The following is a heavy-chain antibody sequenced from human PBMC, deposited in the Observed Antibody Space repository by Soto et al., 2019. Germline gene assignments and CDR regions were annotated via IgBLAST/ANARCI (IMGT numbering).Heavy chain of an antibody. Sequence: GESLKISCAASGFTFSSYGMSWVRQAPGKGLEWVSTISVSGGSTYYADSVKGRFTISRDNSKNTLYLQTNSLRAEDTAEYYCAKGIDSSNYSTFDYWGRRTLVTVSS. D-gene: IGHD4-4*01. CDR3: AKGIDSSNYSTFDY. V-gene: IGHV3-23*01. CDR2: ISVSGGST. CDR1: GFTFSSYG. J-gene: IGHJ4*02.